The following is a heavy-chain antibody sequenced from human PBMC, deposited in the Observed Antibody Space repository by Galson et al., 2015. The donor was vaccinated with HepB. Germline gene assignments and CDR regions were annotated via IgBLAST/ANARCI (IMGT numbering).Heavy chain of an antibody. CDR3: TRRIVPDY. CDR2: IRSTPFGGTA. J-gene: IGHJ4*02. CDR1: GFSFGDYD. Sequence: SLRLSCATSGFSFGDYDVTWFRQAPGKGLEWLGFIRSTPFGGTAEYAASVKGRFTISRDDSKSIAYLQMDNLQAVDTAMYYCTRRIVPDYWGQGTLVTVSS. D-gene: IGHD3-16*02. V-gene: IGHV3-49*03.